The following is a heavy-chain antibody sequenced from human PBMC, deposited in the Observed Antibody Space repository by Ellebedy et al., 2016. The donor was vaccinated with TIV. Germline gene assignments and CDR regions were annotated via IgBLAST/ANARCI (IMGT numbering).Heavy chain of an antibody. CDR2: IKSKTFDGAT. D-gene: IGHD3-10*01. J-gene: IGHJ4*02. V-gene: IGHV3-15*07. CDR3: TTDDFGSGRGGWGDY. Sequence: PGGSLRLFCAASGFTFSNVWMNWVRRAPGKGLEWVGRIKSKTFDGATEYAAPVKGRFTISRDDSKNTLYLQMDSLNTEDTAVYYCTTDDFGSGRGGWGDYWGQGTLVTVSP. CDR1: GFTFSNVW.